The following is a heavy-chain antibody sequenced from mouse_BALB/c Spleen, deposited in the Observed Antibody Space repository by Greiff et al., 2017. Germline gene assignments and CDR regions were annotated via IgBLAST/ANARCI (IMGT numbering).Heavy chain of an antibody. Sequence: VQLQESGPSLVKPSQTLSLTCSVTGDSITSGYWNWIRKFPGNKLEYMGYISNSGSTYYNPSLKSRISITRDTSKNQYYLQLNSVTTEDTATYYCASNYGSSYDYAMDYWGQGTSDTVSS. J-gene: IGHJ4*01. V-gene: IGHV3-8*02. CDR1: GDSITSGY. CDR2: ISNSGST. CDR3: ASNYGSSYDYAMDY. D-gene: IGHD1-1*01.